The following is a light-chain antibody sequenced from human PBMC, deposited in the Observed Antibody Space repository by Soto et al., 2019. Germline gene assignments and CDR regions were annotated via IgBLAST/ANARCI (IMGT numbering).Light chain of an antibody. Sequence: EIVLTQSPATLSLSPGERATLSCTASQSISSYLVWYQQKPGQAPRLLIYDAFNRATGIPARFSGSGSGTDFTLTISSLEPEDFAVYYCQQRGNWPLTFGPGTKVDFK. CDR3: QQRGNWPLT. V-gene: IGKV3-11*01. CDR1: QSISSY. CDR2: DAF. J-gene: IGKJ3*01.